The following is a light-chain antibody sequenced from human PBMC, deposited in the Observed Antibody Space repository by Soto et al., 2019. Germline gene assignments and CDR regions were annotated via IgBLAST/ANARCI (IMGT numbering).Light chain of an antibody. V-gene: IGKV3-15*01. CDR1: QSVNGH. CDR3: HQYFDWPRGT. CDR2: GTS. J-gene: IGKJ1*01. Sequence: EIVVTQSPATLSVSPGERATLSCRVSQSVNGHLAWYQQRPGQAPRLLIYGTSTRATDVPLRFSGGGSGTEFTLTISSLQCEYFAVYFCHQYFDWPRGTFGQGTKLEI.